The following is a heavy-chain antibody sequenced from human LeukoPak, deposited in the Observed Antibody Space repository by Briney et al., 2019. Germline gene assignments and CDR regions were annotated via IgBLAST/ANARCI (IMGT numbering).Heavy chain of an antibody. Sequence: SQTLSLTCAISGDSVSSNSAAWNWIRQSPSRGLEWQGRTYYRSKWYNAYAVSVKSRITINPDTSKNQFSLQLNSVTPEDTAVYYCARVRSVLLWFGEIDYWGQGTLVTVSS. CDR3: ARVRSVLLWFGEIDY. D-gene: IGHD3-10*01. V-gene: IGHV6-1*01. J-gene: IGHJ4*02. CDR1: GDSVSSNSAA. CDR2: TYYRSKWYN.